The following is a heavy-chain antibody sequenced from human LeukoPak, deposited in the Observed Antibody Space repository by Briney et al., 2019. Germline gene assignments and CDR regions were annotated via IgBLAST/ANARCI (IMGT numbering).Heavy chain of an antibody. J-gene: IGHJ6*03. CDR2: IYTSETT. CDR1: GGSISSGSYY. V-gene: IGHV4-61*02. Sequence: SETLSLTCTVSGGSISSGSYYWSWIRQPAGKGLEWIGRIYTSETTDYNPSLKSRVTLSLDTSKNQISLKLSSVTAADTGVYFCARGGQYMSARWYGGAYYYMDVWGKGTTVTVSS. D-gene: IGHD6-13*01. CDR3: ARGGQYMSARWYGGAYYYMDV.